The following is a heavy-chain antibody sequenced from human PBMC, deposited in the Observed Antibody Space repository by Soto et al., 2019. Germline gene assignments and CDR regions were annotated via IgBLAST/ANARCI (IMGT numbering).Heavy chain of an antibody. CDR3: ASVGPYGSGSYSFRYKWFDP. D-gene: IGHD3-10*01. CDR1: GFSVSSSH. Sequence: EVQLVDSGGGLIQPGGSLRLSCAASGFSVSSSHMNWVRQAPGKGPEWVSVIYSGGSTYYAVSVKGRFTISRDNSKNTVYLQMNSRRAEDTAVYYCASVGPYGSGSYSFRYKWFDPWGQGTLVTVSS. V-gene: IGHV3-53*01. CDR2: IYSGGST. J-gene: IGHJ5*02.